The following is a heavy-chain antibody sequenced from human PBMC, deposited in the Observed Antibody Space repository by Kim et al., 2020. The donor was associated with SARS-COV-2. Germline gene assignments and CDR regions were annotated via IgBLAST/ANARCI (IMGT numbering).Heavy chain of an antibody. D-gene: IGHD3-10*01. V-gene: IGHV4-34*01. CDR3: ARAVVGDYYGSGRDLYYY. J-gene: IGHJ6*01. Sequence: SETLSLTCAVYGGSFSGYYWSWIRQPQGKGLEWIGEINNSGSTNYNPSLKSRVTISVDTSKNQFSLKLSSVTAADTAVYYCARAVVGDYYGSGRDLYYY. CDR1: GGSFSGYY. CDR2: INNSGST.